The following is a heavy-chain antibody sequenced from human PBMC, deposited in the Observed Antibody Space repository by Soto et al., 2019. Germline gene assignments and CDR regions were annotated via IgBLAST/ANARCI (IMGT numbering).Heavy chain of an antibody. CDR1: GVTFSSYT. V-gene: IGHV1-69*02. CDR3: ARCLLNGDSDVSDF. J-gene: IGHJ3*01. Sequence: QVQLVQSGAEVRKPGSSVKVSCKASGVTFSSYTISWVRQAPGQGLEWMGRIIPVLGVANYAPKFQGRLTIIADEPTRTVYMALSSLRSEDTAMYSARCLLNGDSDVSDFWGQGTFITLSS. CDR2: IIPVLGVA.